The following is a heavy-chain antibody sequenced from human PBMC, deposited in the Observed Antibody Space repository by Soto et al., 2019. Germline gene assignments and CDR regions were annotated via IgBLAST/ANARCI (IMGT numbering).Heavy chain of an antibody. D-gene: IGHD3-9*01. Sequence: SETLSLTCTVSGGSISSGGYYWSWIRQHPGKGLEWIGYIYYSGSTYYNPSLKSRVTISVDTSKNQFSLKLSSVTAADTAVYYCARWGSYYDILTGYYFSAYGMDVWGQGTTVTVSS. J-gene: IGHJ6*02. V-gene: IGHV4-31*03. CDR3: ARWGSYYDILTGYYFSAYGMDV. CDR2: IYYSGST. CDR1: GGSISSGGYY.